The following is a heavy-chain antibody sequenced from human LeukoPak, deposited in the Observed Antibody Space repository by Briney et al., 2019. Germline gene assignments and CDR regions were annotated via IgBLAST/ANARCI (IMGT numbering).Heavy chain of an antibody. CDR3: ATRDDYGGNNGSQH. V-gene: IGHV3-30*04. J-gene: IGHJ1*01. CDR2: FSYGGRNK. Sequence: GGSLRLSCVASGFSFANYAIHWVRQAPGKGLEWVAVFSYGGRNKYYADSVKGRFTISRDNSKNTLYLQMNSLRAEDTAVYYCATRDDYGGNNGSQHWGQGTLVTVSS. D-gene: IGHD4-23*01. CDR1: GFSFANYA.